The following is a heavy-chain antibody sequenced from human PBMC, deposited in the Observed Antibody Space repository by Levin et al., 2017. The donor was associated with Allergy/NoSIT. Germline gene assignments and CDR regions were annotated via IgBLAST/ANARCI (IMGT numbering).Heavy chain of an antibody. D-gene: IGHD3-3*01. J-gene: IGHJ4*02. CDR1: GFSFTSYY. CDR3: ARGPLIWSGPYIDY. CDR2: INPNVGST. Sequence: GESLKISCQASGFSFTSYYFHWVRQAPGQGLEWMGMINPNVGSTFSAQKFQGRVTMTRDTSTSTVYMELSSLISEDTAMYYCARGPLIWSGPYIDYWGQGTLVTVSS. V-gene: IGHV1-46*01.